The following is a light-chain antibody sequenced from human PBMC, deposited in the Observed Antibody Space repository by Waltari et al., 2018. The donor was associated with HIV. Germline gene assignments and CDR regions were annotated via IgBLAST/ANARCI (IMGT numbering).Light chain of an antibody. Sequence: QLVLTHSPSASASLGASVKPTCPLSSGHSSYAIAGHQQQPKKGPRYLMKLNSDGSHFKGDGIPDRFSGSSSGAERYLTISSLQSEDEADYYCQTWGTGIVVFGGGTKLTVL. V-gene: IGLV4-69*01. J-gene: IGLJ2*01. CDR3: QTWGTGIVV. CDR2: LNSDGSH. CDR1: SGHSSYA.